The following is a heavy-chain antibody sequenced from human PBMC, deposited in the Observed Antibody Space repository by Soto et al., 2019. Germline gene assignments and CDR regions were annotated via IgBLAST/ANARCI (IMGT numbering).Heavy chain of an antibody. CDR2: INPRTGDT. CDR3: AIIMGHRDAFSV. D-gene: IGHD2-8*01. V-gene: IGHV1-2*02. Sequence: QVQLEQFGAEVKKSGASVTLSCKASGYGFTGYYIHWVRQARGKGLEWMGWINPRTGDTSFVDKYKGRGSGITDTSISTDYLEMQSLTSDDTAVYYCAIIMGHRDAFSVWGQGTTVTVSS. CDR1: GYGFTGYY. J-gene: IGHJ3*01.